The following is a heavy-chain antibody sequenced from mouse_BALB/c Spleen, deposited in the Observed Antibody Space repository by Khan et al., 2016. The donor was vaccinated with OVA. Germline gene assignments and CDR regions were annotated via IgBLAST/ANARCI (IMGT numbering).Heavy chain of an antibody. J-gene: IGHJ2*01. Sequence: EVQLQESGPGLVKPSQSLSLTCTVTGYSITTDYAWNWIRQFPGNKLEWMGFISYNGNTKYNPSLKSRIFITRDTSKNQFFLQLKSVMTEDTARYYCARVYGGDVDYWGQGTTLTVSS. CDR2: ISYNGNT. CDR3: ARVYGGDVDY. D-gene: IGHD1-1*01. V-gene: IGHV3-2*02. CDR1: GYSITTDYA.